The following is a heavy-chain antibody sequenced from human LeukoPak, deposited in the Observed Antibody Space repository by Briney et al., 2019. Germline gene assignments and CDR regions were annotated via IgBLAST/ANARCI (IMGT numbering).Heavy chain of an antibody. CDR2: IYYSGST. CDR3: ARGGPSLGVDY. Sequence: SETLSLTCTVSGGSISNTNYYWGWIRQPPGKGLEWIGCIYYSGSTYYNPSLKSRVTISVDTSKNQFSLKLSSVTAADTAVYYCARGGPSLGVDYWGQGTLVTVSS. D-gene: IGHD3-16*01. CDR1: GGSISNTNYY. J-gene: IGHJ4*02. V-gene: IGHV4-39*01.